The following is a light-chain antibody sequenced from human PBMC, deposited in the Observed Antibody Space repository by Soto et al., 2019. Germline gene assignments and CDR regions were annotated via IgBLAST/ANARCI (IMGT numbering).Light chain of an antibody. CDR1: QSVLSSSNNKNY. CDR3: QQYYSTPWT. Sequence: DIVMTQSPDSLAVSLGERATINCKSSQSVLSSSNNKNYLTWYQQKLGQPPRLLIYWASTRESGVPDRFSGSGSGADFTLTINSQQAEDVAVYYCQQYYSTPWTFGQGTKVEIK. CDR2: WAS. V-gene: IGKV4-1*01. J-gene: IGKJ1*01.